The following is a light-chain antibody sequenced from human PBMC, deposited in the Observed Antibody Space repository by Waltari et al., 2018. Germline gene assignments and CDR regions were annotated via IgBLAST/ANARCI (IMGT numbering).Light chain of an antibody. CDR2: DNS. CDR1: NSNIGKNF. J-gene: IGLJ3*02. CDR3: GTWDSSLSAGV. Sequence: QSQLTQPPSVSAAQGQKVTISCSGSNSNIGKNFVSWYQQLPGTPPNLILYDNSQRPSAIPDRFSGSKSGTSATPRITGRQTGDEADYYVGTWDSSLSAGVFGRGTTVSVL. V-gene: IGLV1-51*01.